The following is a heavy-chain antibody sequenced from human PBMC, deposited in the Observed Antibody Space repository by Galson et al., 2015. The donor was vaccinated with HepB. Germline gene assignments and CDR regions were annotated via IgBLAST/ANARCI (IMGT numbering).Heavy chain of an antibody. D-gene: IGHD6-6*01. V-gene: IGHV3-66*01. CDR3: TRVPYGAARMYYFDY. CDR1: GFTISDHY. J-gene: IGHJ4*02. Sequence: SLRLSCAASGFTISDHYIDWVRQAPGKGLEWVSIIYSSGTTYYADSVKGRFTISRDSSKNILFLQMDSVRADDTAVYFCTRVPYGAARMYYFDYWGQGTRVTVSS. CDR2: IYSSGTT.